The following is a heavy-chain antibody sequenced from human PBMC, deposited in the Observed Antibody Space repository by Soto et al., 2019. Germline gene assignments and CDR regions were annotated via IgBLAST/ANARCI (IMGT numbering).Heavy chain of an antibody. D-gene: IGHD1-26*01. J-gene: IGHJ6*02. CDR1: GGTFSSYA. V-gene: IGHV1-69*12. CDR2: IIPIFGTA. Sequence: QVQLVQSGAEVKKPGSSVKVSCKASGGTFSSYAISWVRQAPGQGLEWMGGIIPIFGTANYAQKFQGRVTLTADESTSTAHMELSSLRSEDTAVYYCARPRWEKYYYYGIDVWGQGTTVTVSS. CDR3: ARPRWEKYYYYGIDV.